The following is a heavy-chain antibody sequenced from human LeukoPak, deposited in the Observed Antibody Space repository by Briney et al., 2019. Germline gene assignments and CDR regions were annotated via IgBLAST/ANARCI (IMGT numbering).Heavy chain of an antibody. D-gene: IGHD2/OR15-2a*01. Sequence: SETLSLTCAVYGGSFSGYYWSWIRQPPGKGLEWIGSIYYSGSTYYNPSLKSRVTISVDTSKNQFSLKLSSVTAADTAVYYCARQYSSNHDAFDIWGQGTMVTVSS. CDR1: GGSFSGYY. V-gene: IGHV4-34*01. CDR3: ARQYSSNHDAFDI. CDR2: IYYSGST. J-gene: IGHJ3*02.